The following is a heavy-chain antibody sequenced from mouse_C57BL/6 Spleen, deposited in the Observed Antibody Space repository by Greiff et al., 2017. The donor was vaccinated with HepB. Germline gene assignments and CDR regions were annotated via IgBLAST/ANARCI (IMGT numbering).Heavy chain of an antibody. CDR2: IYPRSGNT. D-gene: IGHD4-1*01. CDR1: GYTFTSYG. CDR3: AREGGTAWFAY. Sequence: LQESGAELARPGASVKLSCKASGYTFTSYGISWVKQRTGQGLEWIGEIYPRSGNTYYNEKFKGKATLTADKSSSTAYMELRSLTSEDSAVYFGAREGGTAWFAYWGQGTLVTVSA. J-gene: IGHJ3*01. V-gene: IGHV1-81*01.